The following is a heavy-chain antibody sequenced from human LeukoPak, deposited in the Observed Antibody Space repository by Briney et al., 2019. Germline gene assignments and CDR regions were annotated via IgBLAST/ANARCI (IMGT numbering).Heavy chain of an antibody. Sequence: GGSLRLSCAASGFTFSSYAMSWVRQAPGKGLEWVSTISGSGGTPYYADSVRGRFTISRDNSKNTLGLQMNSLRVDDTAIYYCIPRGILHSWGQGTLVTVSS. CDR3: IPRGILHS. CDR2: ISGSGGTP. CDR1: GFTFSSYA. D-gene: IGHD3-16*01. V-gene: IGHV3-23*01. J-gene: IGHJ5*02.